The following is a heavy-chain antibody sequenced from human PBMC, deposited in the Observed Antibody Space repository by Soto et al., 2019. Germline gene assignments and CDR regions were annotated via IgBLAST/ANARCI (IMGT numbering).Heavy chain of an antibody. V-gene: IGHV1-69*02. CDR2: IIPILGIA. CDR3: ARAGVQQLAYDY. CDR1: GGTFSSYT. J-gene: IGHJ4*02. Sequence: SVKVSCKASGGTFSSYTISWVRQAPGQGLEWMGRIIPILGIANYAQKFQGRVTITADKSTSTAYMELSSLRSEDTAVYYCARAGVQQLAYDYWGQGTLVTVSS. D-gene: IGHD6-13*01.